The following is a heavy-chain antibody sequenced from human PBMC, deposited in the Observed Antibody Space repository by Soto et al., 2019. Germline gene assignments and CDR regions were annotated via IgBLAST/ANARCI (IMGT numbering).Heavy chain of an antibody. D-gene: IGHD3-10*01. V-gene: IGHV4-34*01. CDR1: GGSFSGYY. J-gene: IGHJ6*03. Sequence: PSETLSLTCAVYGGSFSGYYWSWIRQPPGKGLEWIGEINHSGSTNYNPSLKSRVTISVDTSKNQFSLKLSSVTAADTAVYYCARGPYYGSGSYYNIRYYYYYMDVWGKGTTVTVSS. CDR2: INHSGST. CDR3: ARGPYYGSGSYYNIRYYYYYMDV.